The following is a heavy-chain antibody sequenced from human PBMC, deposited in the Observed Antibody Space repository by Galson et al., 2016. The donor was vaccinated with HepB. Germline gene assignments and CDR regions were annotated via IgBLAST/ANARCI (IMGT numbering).Heavy chain of an antibody. CDR2: INPRGGGT. Sequence: SVKVSCKASGYTSTNYYMHWVRQAPGRGLEWIGIINPRGGGTNYAQSLQGRVTMTRDMTTRTDYMEVSSLRSKDTAVYYCASETAASHYFESWGQGTLVTVSS. CDR3: ASETAASHYFES. CDR1: GYTSTNYY. J-gene: IGHJ4*02. V-gene: IGHV1-46*04. D-gene: IGHD2-15*01.